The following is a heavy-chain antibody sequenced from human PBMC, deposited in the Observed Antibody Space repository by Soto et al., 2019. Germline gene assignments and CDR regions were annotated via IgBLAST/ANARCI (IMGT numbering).Heavy chain of an antibody. CDR1: GYTFTSYG. D-gene: IGHD3-16*01. V-gene: IGHV1-18*01. J-gene: IGHJ6*02. Sequence: ASVKVSCKASGYTFTSYGISWARQAPGQGLEWMGWISAYNGNTNYAQKLQGRVTMTTDTSTSTAYMELRSLRSDDTAVYYCARDPRSGWNYVGGYYYYYYGMDVWGQGTTVTAP. CDR3: ARDPRSGWNYVGGYYYYYYGMDV. CDR2: ISAYNGNT.